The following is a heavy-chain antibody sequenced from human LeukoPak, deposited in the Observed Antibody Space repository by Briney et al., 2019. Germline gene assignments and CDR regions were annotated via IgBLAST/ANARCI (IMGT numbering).Heavy chain of an antibody. CDR3: ARGLYSSSLLDY. D-gene: IGHD6-13*01. CDR2: INHSGST. CDR1: GGSFSGYY. V-gene: IGHV4-34*01. Sequence: SETLSLTCAVYGGSFSGYYRSWIRQPPGKGLEWIGEINHSGSTYYNPSLKSRVTILADTSKNQFSLNLSSVTAADTAVYYCARGLYSSSLLDYWGQGTLVTVSS. J-gene: IGHJ4*02.